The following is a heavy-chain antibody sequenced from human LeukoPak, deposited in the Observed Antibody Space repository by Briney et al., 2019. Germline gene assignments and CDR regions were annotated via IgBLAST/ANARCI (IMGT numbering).Heavy chain of an antibody. CDR3: GSDGYNGYEPNFDY. CDR1: GFTVSSYA. Sequence: GGSLRLSCAVSGFTVSSYAMSWFRQAPGKGLEWVARINRAGSSTTYADSEKGRFTISRDNAKNTLSLQMNSLRAEDTAVYYCGSDGYNGYEPNFDYWGQGTLVTVSS. J-gene: IGHJ4*02. CDR2: INRAGSST. D-gene: IGHD5-12*01. V-gene: IGHV3-74*01.